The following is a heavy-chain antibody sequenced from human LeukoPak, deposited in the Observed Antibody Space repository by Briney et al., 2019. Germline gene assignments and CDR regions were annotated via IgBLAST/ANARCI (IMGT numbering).Heavy chain of an antibody. CDR1: GYTFTNYA. J-gene: IGHJ5*02. V-gene: IGHV7-4-1*02. CDR3: AREGGIQLWSHTVNWFDP. Sequence: ASVKVSCKASGYTFTNYAMNWVRQAPGQGLEWMGWINTNTGNPTYAQGFTGRFVFSLDTSVSTAYLQISSLKAEDTAVYYCAREGGIQLWSHTVNWFDPWGQGTLVTVSS. D-gene: IGHD5-18*01. CDR2: INTNTGNP.